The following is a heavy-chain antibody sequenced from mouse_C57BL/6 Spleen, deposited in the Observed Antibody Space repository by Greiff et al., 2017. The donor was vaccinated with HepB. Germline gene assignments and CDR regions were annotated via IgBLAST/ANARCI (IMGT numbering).Heavy chain of an antibody. CDR1: GYTFTNYW. Sequence: QVQLQQPGAELVKPGASVKLSCKASGYTFTNYWMNWVKQRPGRGLEWIGRIDPNSGGTKYNEKFKGKATLTVDKPSSTAYMQLSSLTSEDSAVYYCARSGDGSNFYYALDYWGKGPSVTVSS. CDR2: IDPNSGGT. J-gene: IGHJ4*01. CDR3: ARSGDGSNFYYALDY. V-gene: IGHV1-72*01. D-gene: IGHD1-1*01.